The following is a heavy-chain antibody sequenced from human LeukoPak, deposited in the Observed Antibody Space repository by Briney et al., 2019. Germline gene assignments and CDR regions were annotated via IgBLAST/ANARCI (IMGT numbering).Heavy chain of an antibody. J-gene: IGHJ4*02. D-gene: IGHD3-10*01. CDR3: AKDPYGSGKTRGSYFDY. CDR1: GFTFSSYA. CDR2: ISYDGSNK. Sequence: GGSLRLSCAASGFTFSSYAMHWVRQAPGKGLEWVAVISYDGSNKYYADSVKGRFTISRDNSKNTLYLQMNSLRAEDTAVYYCAKDPYGSGKTRGSYFDYWGQGTLVTVSS. V-gene: IGHV3-30*04.